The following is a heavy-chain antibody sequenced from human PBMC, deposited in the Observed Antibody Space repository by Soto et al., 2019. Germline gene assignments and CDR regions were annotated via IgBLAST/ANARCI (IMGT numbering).Heavy chain of an antibody. CDR1: GYTFTSYD. V-gene: IGHV1-8*01. Sequence: QVQLVQSGAEVKKPGASVKVSCKASGYTFTSYDINWMRQATGQGLEWMGWMNPNSGNTGYAQKFQGRVTMTRNTSISTAYMELSSLRSEDTAVYYCARADIRFLELTYNWFDPWGQGTLVTVSS. D-gene: IGHD3-3*01. J-gene: IGHJ5*02. CDR3: ARADIRFLELTYNWFDP. CDR2: MNPNSGNT.